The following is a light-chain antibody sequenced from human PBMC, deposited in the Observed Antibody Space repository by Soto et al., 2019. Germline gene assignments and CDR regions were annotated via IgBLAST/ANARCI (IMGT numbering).Light chain of an antibody. J-gene: IGKJ2*01. CDR2: GAA. CDR3: QYQGGSPRYT. Sequence: IVLTQSPDTLSLSPGTRATLSCRASLGVSTPYLAWYQQKSGQAPRLFIYGAATRATGIPDRLSGRGSGTGCTVTINRLEAEDSAVYDCQYQGGSPRYTFGQGTKLEIK. V-gene: IGKV3-20*01. CDR1: LGVSTPY.